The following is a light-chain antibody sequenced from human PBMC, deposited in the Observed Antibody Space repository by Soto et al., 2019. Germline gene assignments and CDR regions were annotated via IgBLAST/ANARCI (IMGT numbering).Light chain of an antibody. Sequence: SALTXPPSVSGSPGQSVTISCTGTSTDFVSYNRVSWYQQPPGIAPKLIIYEASNRPSGVPDRFSGSKSGNTASLTISGLQAADEADYYCSLYTSENTYVFGTGTKVTVL. CDR2: EAS. J-gene: IGLJ1*01. V-gene: IGLV2-18*01. CDR3: SLYTSENTYV. CDR1: STDFVSYNR.